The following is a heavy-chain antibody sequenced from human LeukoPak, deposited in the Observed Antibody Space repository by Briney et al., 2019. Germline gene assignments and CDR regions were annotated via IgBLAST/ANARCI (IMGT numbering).Heavy chain of an antibody. V-gene: IGHV3-30*18. CDR1: GFTFSSYG. Sequence: GGSLRLSCAASGFTFSSYGMHWVRQAPGKGLEWVAVISYEGSNKYYADSVKGRFTISRDNSKNTLYLQMNSLRAEDTAVYYCAKKYDSSGYYYEVDYWGQGTLVTVSS. J-gene: IGHJ4*02. CDR2: ISYEGSNK. D-gene: IGHD3-22*01. CDR3: AKKYDSSGYYYEVDY.